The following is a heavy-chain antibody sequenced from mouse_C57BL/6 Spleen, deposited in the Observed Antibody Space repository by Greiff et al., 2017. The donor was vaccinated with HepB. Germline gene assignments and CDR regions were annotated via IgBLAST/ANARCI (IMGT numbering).Heavy chain of an antibody. Sequence: EVKLVESGPGLVKPSQSLSLTCSVTGYSITSGYYWNWIRQFPGNKLEWMGYISYDGSNNYNPSLKNRISITRDTSKNQFFLKLNSVTTEDTATYYCARGGGNWYFDVWGTGTTVTVSS. CDR1: GYSITSGYY. V-gene: IGHV3-6*01. J-gene: IGHJ1*03. CDR3: ARGGGNWYFDV. CDR2: ISYDGSN. D-gene: IGHD1-1*01.